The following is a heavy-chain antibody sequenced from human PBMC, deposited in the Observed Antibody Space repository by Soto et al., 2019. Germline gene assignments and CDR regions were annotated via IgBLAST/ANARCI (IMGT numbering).Heavy chain of an antibody. Sequence: QLQLVQSGAAVRKPGSSVKVSCKASGGTFTKYAITWVRQAPRQGLEWMGGIVTLPGTTNYAHKFRGRVTSSADESTSTAYVEVSSLRSEATAVYYCASGVGGLGVNSGWYDYGFDDCGKGTMVIVSS. CDR2: IVTLPGTT. J-gene: IGHJ3*01. V-gene: IGHV1-69*01. D-gene: IGHD6-19*01. CDR3: ASGVGGLGVNSGWYDYGFDD. CDR1: GGTFTKYA.